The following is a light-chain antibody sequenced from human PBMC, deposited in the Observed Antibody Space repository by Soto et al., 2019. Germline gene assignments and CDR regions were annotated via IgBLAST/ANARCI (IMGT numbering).Light chain of an antibody. CDR2: SDT. CDR1: XIGSKG. Sequence: SYELTQPPSVSVAPGETARISCGGXXIGSKGVHWYQQKPGQAPVLVIYSDTDLPPVIPERFSGSNSANMATLTISRVEAGDEADYYCQVWDSGSAHVLFGGGTKLTVL. CDR3: QVWDSGSAHVL. J-gene: IGLJ2*01. V-gene: IGLV3-21*01.